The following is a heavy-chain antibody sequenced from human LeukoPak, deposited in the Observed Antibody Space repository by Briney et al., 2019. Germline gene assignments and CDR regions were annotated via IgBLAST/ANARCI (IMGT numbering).Heavy chain of an antibody. D-gene: IGHD3-22*01. CDR1: GGTFSSYA. J-gene: IGHJ4*02. V-gene: IGHV1-69*13. CDR3: ARDPTYYDSSGQYFDY. CDR2: IIPIFGTA. Sequence: SVTVSCKASGGTFSSYAISWVRQAPGQGLEWMGGIIPIFGTANYAQKFQGRVTITADESTSTAYMELSSLRSEDTAVYYCARDPTYYDSSGQYFDYWGQGTLVTVSS.